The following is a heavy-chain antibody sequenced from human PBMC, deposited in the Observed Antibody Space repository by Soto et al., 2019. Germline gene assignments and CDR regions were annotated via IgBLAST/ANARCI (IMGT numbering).Heavy chain of an antibody. V-gene: IGHV6-1*01. J-gene: IGHJ6*03. Sequence: QVQLQQSGPGLVKPSQTLSLTCAISGDSVSSNSAAWNWIRQSPSRGLEWLGRTYYRSKWYNDYAVSVKSRITNNPDTSKNQFSLQLNSVTPEDTAVYYCARDRCSSTSCYAHYYYYYMDVWGKGTTVTVSS. CDR3: ARDRCSSTSCYAHYYYYYMDV. D-gene: IGHD2-2*01. CDR1: GDSVSSNSAA. CDR2: TYYRSKWYN.